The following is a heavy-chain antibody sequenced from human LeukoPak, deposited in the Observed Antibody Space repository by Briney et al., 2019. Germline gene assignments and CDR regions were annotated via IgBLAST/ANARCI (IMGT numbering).Heavy chain of an antibody. V-gene: IGHV1-2*02. D-gene: IGHD4-17*01. J-gene: IGHJ4*02. Sequence: ASVKVSCKASGHTFTGYYMHWVRQAPGQGLEWTGWINPNSGGTNYAQKFQGRVTMTRDTSISTAYMELSRLRSDDTAVYYCARGVGTYGDYDRTWYWGQGTLVTVSS. CDR1: GHTFTGYY. CDR3: ARGVGTYGDYDRTWY. CDR2: INPNSGGT.